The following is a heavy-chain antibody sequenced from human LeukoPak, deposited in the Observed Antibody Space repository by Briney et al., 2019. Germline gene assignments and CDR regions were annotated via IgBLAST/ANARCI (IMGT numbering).Heavy chain of an antibody. Sequence: GGSLRLSCAASGFTFHKSDMSWVRQAPGKGPEWVASISESGGRIYYADSVKGRFTISRDNSRNTLFVQMNSLRVEDTAVYYCAKGWRLLQNWLDSWGQGTLVTVSS. CDR2: ISESGGRI. D-gene: IGHD3-22*01. V-gene: IGHV3-23*01. J-gene: IGHJ5*01. CDR1: GFTFHKSD. CDR3: AKGWRLLQNWLDS.